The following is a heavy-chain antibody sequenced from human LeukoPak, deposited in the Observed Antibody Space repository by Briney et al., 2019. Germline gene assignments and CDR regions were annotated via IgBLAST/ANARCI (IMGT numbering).Heavy chain of an antibody. CDR2: VYTSGST. V-gene: IGHV4-4*07. CDR3: AKSNGYGLVDI. J-gene: IGHJ3*02. CDR1: GVSITSYY. Sequence: SETLSLTCTVSGVSITSYYWSWIRQPAGKGLEWIGCVYTSGSTNYNPSLKSRVTMSVDTSKNQFSLKLSSVTAADTAVYYCAKSNGYGLVDIWGQGTMVTVSS. D-gene: IGHD3-10*01.